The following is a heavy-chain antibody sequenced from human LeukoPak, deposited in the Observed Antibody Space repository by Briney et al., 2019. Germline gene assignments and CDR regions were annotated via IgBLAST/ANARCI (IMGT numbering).Heavy chain of an antibody. CDR2: VYYTGKT. D-gene: IGHD2-15*01. Sequence: SETLSLTCTVSGGSINTYYWTWIRQSPGKGLEWIGSVYYTGKTDYNPSSRSRVTISLDKSKSQFSLKLISVTAADTAVYYCARDPGGWPDYWGQGTLVTVSS. CDR3: ARDPGGWPDY. V-gene: IGHV4-59*01. J-gene: IGHJ4*02. CDR1: GGSINTYY.